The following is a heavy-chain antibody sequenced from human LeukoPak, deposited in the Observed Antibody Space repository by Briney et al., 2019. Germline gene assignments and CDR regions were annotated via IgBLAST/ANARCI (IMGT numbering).Heavy chain of an antibody. D-gene: IGHD2-2*01. CDR1: GGSISSYY. CDR2: IYYSGST. Sequence: SETLSLTCTVSGGSISSYYWSWIRHPPAQGLEWIGYIYYSGSTNYNPSLKSRVTISVDTSKNQFSLKLSSVAAADTAVYYCARSMGGYCSSTSCYYYYYMDVWGKGTTVTVSS. V-gene: IGHV4-59*01. CDR3: ARSMGGYCSSTSCYYYYYMDV. J-gene: IGHJ6*03.